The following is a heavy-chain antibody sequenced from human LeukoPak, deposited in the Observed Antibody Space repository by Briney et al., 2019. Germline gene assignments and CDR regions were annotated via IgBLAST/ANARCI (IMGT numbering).Heavy chain of an antibody. V-gene: IGHV3-74*01. Sequence: GRSLRLYCAASGFTFSSYGMHWVRQAPGKGLVWVSRINSDGSSTSYADSVKGRFTISRDNAKNTLYLQMNSLRAEDTAVYYCARTSYPFTYGDYWGQGTLVTVSS. D-gene: IGHD4-17*01. CDR1: GFTFSSYG. J-gene: IGHJ4*02. CDR2: INSDGSST. CDR3: ARTSYPFTYGDY.